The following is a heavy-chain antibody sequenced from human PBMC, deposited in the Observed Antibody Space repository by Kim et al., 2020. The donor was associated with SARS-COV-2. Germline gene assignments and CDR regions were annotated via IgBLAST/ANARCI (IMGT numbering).Heavy chain of an antibody. Sequence: GGSLRLSCAASGFTFSSYAMSWVRQAPGKGLEWVSAISGSGGSTYYADSVKGRFTISRDNSKNTLYLQMNSLRAEDTAVYYCAKAGVATTKPHYFDYWGHGTLGTVSS. V-gene: IGHV3-23*01. CDR1: GFTFSSYA. J-gene: IGHJ4*01. CDR2: ISGSGGST. CDR3: AKAGVATTKPHYFDY. D-gene: IGHD5-12*01.